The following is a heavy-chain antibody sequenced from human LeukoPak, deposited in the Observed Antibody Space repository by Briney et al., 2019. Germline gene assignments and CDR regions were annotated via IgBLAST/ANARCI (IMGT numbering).Heavy chain of an antibody. V-gene: IGHV3-21*01. CDR1: GFTFTNYN. CDR3: ARGLRWAPNFDY. J-gene: IGHJ4*02. D-gene: IGHD1-26*01. Sequence: PGGPLRLSCAASGFTFTNYNMNWVRQAPGRGLEWVSFISRSSSSIYYADSLRGRFTISRDDAQNSLYLQLNSLRAEDTAVYFCARGLRWAPNFDYWGQGTLVTVSS. CDR2: ISRSSSSI.